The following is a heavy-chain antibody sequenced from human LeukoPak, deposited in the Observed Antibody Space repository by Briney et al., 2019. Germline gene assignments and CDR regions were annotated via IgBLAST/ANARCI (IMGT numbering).Heavy chain of an antibody. CDR3: ATANDMITFGGVIVNVDWFDP. Sequence: GASVNVSCTVSGYTLTELSMHWVRQAPGKGLEWMGGFDPEDGETIYAQKFQGRVTMTEDTSTDTAYMELSSLRSEDTAVYYCATANDMITFGGVIVNVDWFDPWGQGTLVTVSS. V-gene: IGHV1-24*01. D-gene: IGHD3-16*02. J-gene: IGHJ5*02. CDR2: FDPEDGET. CDR1: GYTLTELS.